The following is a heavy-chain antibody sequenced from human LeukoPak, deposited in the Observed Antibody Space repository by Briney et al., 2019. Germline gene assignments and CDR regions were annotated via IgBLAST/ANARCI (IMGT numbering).Heavy chain of an antibody. V-gene: IGHV5-51*01. J-gene: IGHJ4*02. CDR2: VYPGDSDT. Sequence: GESLKISCKGSGYNFTSYWIVWVRQMPGKGLEWMGIVYPGDSDTRCSPSFQGQVTISVDKSISTAYLQWSSLKASDTAMYYCARRDGYNHGPGYFDYWGQGTLVTVSS. CDR1: GYNFTSYW. D-gene: IGHD5-18*01. CDR3: ARRDGYNHGPGYFDY.